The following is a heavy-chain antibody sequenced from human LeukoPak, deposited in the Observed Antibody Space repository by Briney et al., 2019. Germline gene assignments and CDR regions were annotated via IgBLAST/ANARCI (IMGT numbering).Heavy chain of an antibody. CDR2: ISSSSSYI. D-gene: IGHD2-15*01. J-gene: IGHJ5*02. Sequence: GGSLRLSCVASGFTFSTYSMNWVRQAPGKGLEWVSSISSSSSYIYYADSVKCRFTISRDNAKNSLYLQMNSLRAEDTAVYYCARDGGYCSGGSCNNWFDPWGQGTLVTVTS. CDR1: GFTFSTYS. CDR3: ARDGGYCSGGSCNNWFDP. V-gene: IGHV3-21*01.